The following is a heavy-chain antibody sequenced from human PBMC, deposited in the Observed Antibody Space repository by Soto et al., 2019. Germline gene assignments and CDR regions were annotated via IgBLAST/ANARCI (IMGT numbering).Heavy chain of an antibody. Sequence: QVQLVQSGAEVKKPGASVKVSCKASGYTFSNYGISWVRQAPGQGLEWMGWISAYKGKTYDAERLQARVTMTTDTSPSTAYRELGSLRSDDTAVYYCAREANCGSDCYSPAEYSQHWGQGTLVTVSS. CDR2: ISAYKGKT. CDR1: GYTFSNYG. CDR3: AREANCGSDCYSPAEYSQH. V-gene: IGHV1-18*04. D-gene: IGHD2-21*02. J-gene: IGHJ1*01.